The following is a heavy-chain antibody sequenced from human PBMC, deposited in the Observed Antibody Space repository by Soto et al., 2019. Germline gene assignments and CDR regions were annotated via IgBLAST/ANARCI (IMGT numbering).Heavy chain of an antibody. D-gene: IGHD3-16*02. V-gene: IGHV4-31*03. CDR2: IYYSGST. CDR3: ARARKLGIGGVIVIPEY. J-gene: IGHJ4*02. CDR1: GGSISSGGYY. Sequence: QVQLQESGPGLVKPSQTLSLTCTVSGGSISSGGYYWSWIRQHPGKGLEWNGYIYYSGSTYYNPSLKSRVTISVDTSKNQFSLKLSSVTAADTAVYYCARARKLGIGGVIVIPEYWGQGTLVTVSS.